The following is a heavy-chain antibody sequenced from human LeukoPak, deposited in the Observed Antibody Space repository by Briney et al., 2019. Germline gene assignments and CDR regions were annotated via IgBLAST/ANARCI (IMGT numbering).Heavy chain of an antibody. CDR2: IYHSGTS. J-gene: IGHJ4*02. D-gene: IGHD3-10*01. Sequence: PSETLSLTCTVSSASISTYYWSWIRQPPGKGLEWIGYIYHSGTSNYNPSLKGRVTMSVGTSKSQFSLSLSSVTTADTAVYFCAKAAKYYYGSETYYYFDYWGQGILVTVSS. CDR1: SASISTYY. CDR3: AKAAKYYYGSETYYYFDY. V-gene: IGHV4-59*01.